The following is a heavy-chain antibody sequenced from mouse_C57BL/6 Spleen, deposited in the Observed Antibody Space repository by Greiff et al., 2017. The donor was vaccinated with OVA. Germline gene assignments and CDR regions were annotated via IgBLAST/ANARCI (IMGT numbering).Heavy chain of an antibody. V-gene: IGHV1-61*01. J-gene: IGHJ2*01. CDR2: IYPSDSET. Sequence: QVHVKQPGAELVRPGSSVKLSCKASGYTFTSYWMDWVKQRPGQGLEWIGNIYPSDSETHYNQKFKDKATLTVDKSSSTAYLQLSSLTSEDSAVYYCARITTVVATDYWGQGTTLTVSS. CDR3: ARITTVVATDY. CDR1: GYTFTSYW. D-gene: IGHD1-1*01.